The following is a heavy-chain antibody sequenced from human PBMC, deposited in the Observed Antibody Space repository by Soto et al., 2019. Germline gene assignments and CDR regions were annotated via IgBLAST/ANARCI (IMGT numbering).Heavy chain of an antibody. J-gene: IGHJ3*02. V-gene: IGHV1-46*03. D-gene: IGHD2-2*01. Sequence: GASVKVSCKASGYTFTSYYMHWVRQAPGQGFEWMGIINPSGGSTSYAQKFQGRVTMTRDTSTSTVYMELSSLRSEDTAVYYCASLYCSSTSCYFGAFDIWGQGTMVTVSS. CDR3: ASLYCSSTSCYFGAFDI. CDR2: INPSGGST. CDR1: GYTFTSYY.